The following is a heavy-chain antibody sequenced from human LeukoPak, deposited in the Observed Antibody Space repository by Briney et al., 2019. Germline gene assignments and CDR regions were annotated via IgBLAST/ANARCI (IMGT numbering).Heavy chain of an antibody. D-gene: IGHD3-10*01. Sequence: SETLSLXCAVYGGSLSNYYWSWIRQPPGKGLEWVGEINHSGSTKFNPSLKSRVTILVAMSKSQFSLELRSVTAADTAVYYCARGPASGSDFAWFDPWGQGTLVTVSS. CDR3: ARGPASGSDFAWFDP. CDR1: GGSLSNYY. V-gene: IGHV4-34*01. J-gene: IGHJ5*02. CDR2: INHSGST.